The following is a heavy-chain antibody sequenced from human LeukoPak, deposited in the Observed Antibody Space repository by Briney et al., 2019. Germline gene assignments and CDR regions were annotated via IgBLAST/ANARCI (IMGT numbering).Heavy chain of an antibody. CDR3: ARYLLGFYDSSGYPNAFDI. D-gene: IGHD3-22*01. CDR1: GFTVSSNY. J-gene: IGHJ3*02. Sequence: GGSLRLSCAASGFTVSSNYMSWVRQAPGKGLEWVSVIYSGGSTYYADSVKGRFTISRDNSKNTLYLQMNSLRAEDTAVYYCARYLLGFYDSSGYPNAFDIWGQGTMVTVSS. V-gene: IGHV3-66*01. CDR2: IYSGGST.